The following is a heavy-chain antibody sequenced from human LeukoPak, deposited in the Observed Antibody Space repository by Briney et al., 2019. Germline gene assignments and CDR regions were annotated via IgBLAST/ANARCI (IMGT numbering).Heavy chain of an antibody. Sequence: SETLSLTCTVSGGSISSYYWSWIRQPPGKGLEWIGYIYYSGSTNYNPSLKSRVTISVDTSKNQFSLKLSSVTAADTAVYYCARVGYNKGSYYFDYWGQGTLVTVSS. CDR2: IYYSGST. J-gene: IGHJ4*02. CDR3: ARVGYNKGSYYFDY. V-gene: IGHV4-59*01. CDR1: GGSISSYY. D-gene: IGHD5-24*01.